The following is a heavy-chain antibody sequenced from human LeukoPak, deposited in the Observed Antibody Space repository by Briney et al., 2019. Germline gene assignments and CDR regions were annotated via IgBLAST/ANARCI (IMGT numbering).Heavy chain of an antibody. CDR3: AREHPSIVGATDYFDY. J-gene: IGHJ4*02. CDR1: GGSISSYY. Sequence: PSETLSLTCTLSGGSISSYYWSWIRQPPGKGLEWIGYIYYSGSTNYNPSLKSRVTISVDTSKNQFSLKLSSVTAADTAVYYCAREHPSIVGATDYFDYWGRGTLVTVSS. D-gene: IGHD1-26*01. V-gene: IGHV4-59*01. CDR2: IYYSGST.